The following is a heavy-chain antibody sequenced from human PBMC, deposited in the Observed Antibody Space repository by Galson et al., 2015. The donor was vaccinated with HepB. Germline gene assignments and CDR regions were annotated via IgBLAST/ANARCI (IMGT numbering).Heavy chain of an antibody. CDR1: GGTFSSYA. CDR3: VSGPYSSGSYGMDV. V-gene: IGHV1-69*13. CDR2: IIPIFGTA. Sequence: SAKVSCKASGGTFSSYAISWVRQAPGQGLEWMGGIIPIFGTANYAQKFQGRVTITADESTSTAYMELSSLRSEDTAVYYCVSGPYSSGSYGMDVWGQGTTVTVSS. J-gene: IGHJ6*02. D-gene: IGHD6-19*01.